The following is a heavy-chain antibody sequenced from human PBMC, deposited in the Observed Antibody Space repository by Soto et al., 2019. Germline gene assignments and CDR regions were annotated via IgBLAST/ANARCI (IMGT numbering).Heavy chain of an antibody. V-gene: IGHV3-30*18. J-gene: IGHJ6*02. CDR2: ISYDGSNK. Sequence: GSLRLSCAASGFTFSSYGMHWVRQAPDKGLEWVAVISYDGSNKYYADSVKGRFTISRDNSKNTLYLQMNSLRAEDTAVYYCAKDLDVVVAAYYYYGMDVWGQGTTVTVSS. D-gene: IGHD2-15*01. CDR1: GFTFSSYG. CDR3: AKDLDVVVAAYYYYGMDV.